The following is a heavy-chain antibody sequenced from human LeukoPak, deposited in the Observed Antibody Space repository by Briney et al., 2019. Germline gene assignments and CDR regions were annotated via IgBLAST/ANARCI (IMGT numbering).Heavy chain of an antibody. CDR1: GGSISSGGYY. V-gene: IGHV4-30-2*01. CDR3: ARLKGSGYSRYYYYYMDV. J-gene: IGHJ6*03. Sequence: PSETLSLTCTVSGGSISSGGYYWSWIRQPPGKGLEWIGYIYHSGSTYYNPSLKSRVTISVDTSKNQFSLKLSSVTAADTAVYYCARLKGSGYSRYYYYYMDVWGKGTTVTVSS. D-gene: IGHD3-3*01. CDR2: IYHSGST.